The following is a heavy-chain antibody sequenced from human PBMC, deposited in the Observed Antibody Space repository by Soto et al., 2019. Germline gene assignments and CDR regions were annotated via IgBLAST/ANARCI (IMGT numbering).Heavy chain of an antibody. D-gene: IGHD4-17*01. J-gene: IGHJ1*01. V-gene: IGHV1-24*01. CDR2: FDPDEAET. CDR3: TTYHGDYNCDH. CDR1: GYTLNEVA. Sequence: QVQLVQSGAEVKKPGASVKVSCKVSGYTLNEVAMHWVRQAPGKGLEWLGGFDPDEAETIYAQHFQGRVTMTEDTSTDTVSMELSSLRSEDTALYFCTTYHGDYNCDHLGQGTLVTVSS.